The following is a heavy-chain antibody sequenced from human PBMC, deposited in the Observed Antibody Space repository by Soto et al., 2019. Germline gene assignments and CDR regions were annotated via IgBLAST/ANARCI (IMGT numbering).Heavy chain of an antibody. V-gene: IGHV4-59*01. CDR2: IYYSGST. CDR3: ARDYYYYDSSGYYYYYYGMDV. J-gene: IGHJ6*02. CDR1: GGSISSYY. D-gene: IGHD3-22*01. Sequence: SETLSLTCTVSGGSISSYYWSWIRQPPGKGLEWIGYIYYSGSTNYNPSLKSRVTISVDTSKNQFSLKLSSVTAADTAVYYCARDYYYYDSSGYYYYYYGMDVWSQGTTVTVSS.